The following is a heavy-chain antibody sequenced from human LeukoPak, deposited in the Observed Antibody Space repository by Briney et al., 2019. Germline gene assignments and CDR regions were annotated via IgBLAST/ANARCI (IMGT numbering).Heavy chain of an antibody. CDR2: ISGSGGST. CDR1: GFTFSSYA. V-gene: IGHV3-23*01. Sequence: GGSLRLSCAASGFTFSSYAMSWVRQAPGKGLEWVPAISGSGGSTYYADSVKGRFTISRDNSKNTLYLQMNSLRAEDTAVFYCARPHGFGDPYYFDYWGQGALITVSS. CDR3: ARPHGFGDPYYFDY. J-gene: IGHJ4*02. D-gene: IGHD3-10*01.